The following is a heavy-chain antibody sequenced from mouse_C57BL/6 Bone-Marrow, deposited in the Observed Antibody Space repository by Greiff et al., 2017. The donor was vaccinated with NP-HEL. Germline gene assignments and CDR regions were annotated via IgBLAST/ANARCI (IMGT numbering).Heavy chain of an antibody. V-gene: IGHV1-55*01. CDR1: GYTFTSYW. J-gene: IGHJ1*03. CDR2: IYPGSGST. CDR3: ARYGANWNSHFDV. Sequence: QVQLQQPGAELVKPGASVKMSCKASGYTFTSYWITWVKQRPGQGLEWIGDIYPGSGSTNYNEKFKSKATLTVDTSYSTAYMQLSSLTSEDSAVYYCARYGANWNSHFDVWGTGTTVTVSS. D-gene: IGHD4-1*01.